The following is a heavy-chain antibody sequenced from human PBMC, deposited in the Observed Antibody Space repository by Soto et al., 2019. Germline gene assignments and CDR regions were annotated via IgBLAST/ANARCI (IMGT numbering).Heavy chain of an antibody. CDR2: INTTTHTP. CDR3: ARAVNFYQTGGYFDH. Sequence: QVQLVQSGCALKKPGASVRISCKASGYSVINFAMNWVRQAPGQGLEWMVWINTTTHTPTYAQGSTGRFAFSLDASVTTAFLQLNSLRTEDTADYYCARAVNFYQTGGYFDHWGQGTLVTVSS. CDR1: GYSVINFA. V-gene: IGHV7-4-1*02. D-gene: IGHD2-8*02. J-gene: IGHJ4*02.